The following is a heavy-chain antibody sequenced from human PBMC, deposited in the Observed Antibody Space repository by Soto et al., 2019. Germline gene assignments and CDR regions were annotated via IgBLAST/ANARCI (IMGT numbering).Heavy chain of an antibody. CDR3: AREGYGGKADAFDI. CDR2: IYYSGST. J-gene: IGHJ3*02. V-gene: IGHV4-30-4*01. CDR1: GGSISSGDYY. D-gene: IGHD4-17*01. Sequence: SETLSLTCTVSGGSISSGDYYWSWIRQPPGKGLEWIGYIYYSGSTYYNPSLKSRVTISVDTSKNQFSLKLSSVTAADTAVYYCAREGYGGKADAFDIWGQGTMVTVSS.